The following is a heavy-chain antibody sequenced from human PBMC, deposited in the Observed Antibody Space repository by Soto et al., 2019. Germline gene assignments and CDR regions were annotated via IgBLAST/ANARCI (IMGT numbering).Heavy chain of an antibody. Sequence: SEILSLTCAVYGGSFSGYYWSWVRQPPGKGLEWIGEIYHSGSTNYNPSLKSRVTISVDKSKNQFSLKLSSVTAADTAVYYCARDLGIAAAGIGVDLDYWGQGTLVTVSS. CDR2: IYHSGST. CDR1: GGSFSGYY. CDR3: ARDLGIAAAGIGVDLDY. V-gene: IGHV4-34*01. D-gene: IGHD6-13*01. J-gene: IGHJ4*02.